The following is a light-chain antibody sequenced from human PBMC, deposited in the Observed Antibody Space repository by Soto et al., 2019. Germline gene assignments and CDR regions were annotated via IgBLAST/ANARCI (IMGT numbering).Light chain of an antibody. V-gene: IGLV2-14*03. J-gene: IGLJ2*01. CDR2: DVS. Sequence: QSVLTQPASVSASPGQSITISCTGTSSDVGTYKYVSWYQHHPGKAPKLMIYDVSNRPSGVSNRFSGSKSGNTASLIISGLQTEDDADYYCSSYTTSSTLVFGGGTKVTVL. CDR1: SSDVGTYKY. CDR3: SSYTTSSTLV.